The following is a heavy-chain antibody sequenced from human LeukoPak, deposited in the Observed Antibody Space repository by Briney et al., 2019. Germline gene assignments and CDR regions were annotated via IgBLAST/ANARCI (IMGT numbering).Heavy chain of an antibody. CDR2: IYYSGST. CDR3: ARLAGRYSSG. D-gene: IGHD6-19*01. J-gene: IGHJ3*01. V-gene: IGHV4-39*01. Sequence: PSETLSPTCTVSGGSISSSSYYWGWIHQPPGKGLEWIGSIYYSGSTYYNPSLKSRVTISVDTSKNQFSLKLSSVTAADTAVYYCARLAGRYSSGWGQGTMVTVSS. CDR1: GGSISSSSYY.